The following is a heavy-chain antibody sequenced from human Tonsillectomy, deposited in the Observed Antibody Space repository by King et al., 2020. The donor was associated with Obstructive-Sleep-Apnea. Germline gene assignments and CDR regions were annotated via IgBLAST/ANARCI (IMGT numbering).Heavy chain of an antibody. V-gene: IGHV4-39*07. J-gene: IGHJ6*02. CDR2: IYYSGST. Sequence: QLQESGPGLVKPSETLSLTCTVSGGSISSSSYYWGWIRQPPGKGLEWIGSIYYSGSTYYNPSLKSRVTISVDTSKNQFSLKLSSVTAADTAVYYCARETRPRVPAAPINYYYYGMDVWGQGTTVTVSS. CDR3: ARETRPRVPAAPINYYYYGMDV. CDR1: GGSISSSSYY. D-gene: IGHD2-2*01.